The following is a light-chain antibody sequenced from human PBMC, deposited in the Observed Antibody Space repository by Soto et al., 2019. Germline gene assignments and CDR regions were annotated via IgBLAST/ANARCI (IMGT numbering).Light chain of an antibody. Sequence: EIVLTQSPGALSLSPGEGATLSCRASEPIRNNYLAWYQQQKPGQAPRLLIFGAFYRAAGIPDRFSGSGSGTDFTLTITKLKPEDFAVYYCHQYSNSPRTFGQGTKLEIK. CDR2: GAF. V-gene: IGKV3-20*01. CDR3: HQYSNSPRT. J-gene: IGKJ2*01. CDR1: EPIRNNY.